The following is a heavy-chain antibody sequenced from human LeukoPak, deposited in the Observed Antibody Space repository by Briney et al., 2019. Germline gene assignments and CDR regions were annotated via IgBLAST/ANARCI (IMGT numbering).Heavy chain of an antibody. Sequence: SETLSLTCTVSGGSISSSSYYWGWIRQPPGKGLEWIGSIYYSGSTYYNPSLKSRVTISVDTSKNQFSLKLSSVIAADTAVYYCARDLPTIFGVVISPNWFDPWGQGTLVTVSS. CDR2: IYYSGST. D-gene: IGHD3-3*01. V-gene: IGHV4-39*07. CDR3: ARDLPTIFGVVISPNWFDP. J-gene: IGHJ5*02. CDR1: GGSISSSSYY.